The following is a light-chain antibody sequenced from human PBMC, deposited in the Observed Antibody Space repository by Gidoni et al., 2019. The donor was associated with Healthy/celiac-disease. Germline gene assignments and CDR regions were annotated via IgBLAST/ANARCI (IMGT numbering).Light chain of an antibody. J-gene: IGKJ1*01. Sequence: EIVMMQSPATLSVSPGERATLSCRASQSVSSNLAWYQQEPGQAPRLLMYGASTRATGIPARFSGSGSGTEFTLTISSLQSEDFAVYYCQQYNNWPRTFGQGTKVEIK. CDR2: GAS. CDR1: QSVSSN. V-gene: IGKV3-15*01. CDR3: QQYNNWPRT.